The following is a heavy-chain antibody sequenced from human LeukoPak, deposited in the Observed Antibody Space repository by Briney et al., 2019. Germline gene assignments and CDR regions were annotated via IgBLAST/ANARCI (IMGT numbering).Heavy chain of an antibody. CDR2: INSDGSST. CDR1: GFTFSSYW. CDR3: ARVGATPYYYMDV. J-gene: IGHJ6*03. Sequence: GGSLRLSCAASGFTFSSYWMHWVRQAPGKGLVWVSRINSDGSSTSYADSVKGRFTISRDNAKNTLYLQMNSLRAEDTAVYYCARVGATPYYYMDVWGKGTTVTISS. V-gene: IGHV3-74*01. D-gene: IGHD1-26*01.